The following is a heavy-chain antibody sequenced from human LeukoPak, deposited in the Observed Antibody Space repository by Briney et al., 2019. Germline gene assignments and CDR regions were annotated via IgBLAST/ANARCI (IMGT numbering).Heavy chain of an antibody. J-gene: IGHJ4*02. CDR2: IRYDGSIK. Sequence: GGSLRLSCAASGFTFRNYGMHWVRLAPGKGLEWVAFIRYDGSIKYYVDSVKGRFPVSRDNSKHTMYLQMNSLRAEDTAVYYCAKDVNVGGDYFDYWGQGTLVTVSS. D-gene: IGHD3-10*01. CDR1: GFTFRNYG. V-gene: IGHV3-30*02. CDR3: AKDVNVGGDYFDY.